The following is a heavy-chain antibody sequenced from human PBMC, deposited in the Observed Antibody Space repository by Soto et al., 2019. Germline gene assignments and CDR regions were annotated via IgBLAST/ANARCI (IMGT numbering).Heavy chain of an antibody. CDR3: ARGWGYDSTDYYYAY. CDR2: TIPIFGTA. V-gene: IGHV1-69*01. Sequence: QVQLVQSGAEVRKPGSSVRVSCKASGGSFNRHTVSWVRQAPGQGLEWMGGTIPIFGTANHAQKFQGRVTIIADDSTSTVYMELSSLRADDTAIYYCARGWGYDSTDYYYAYWGQGTLVIVSS. CDR1: GGSFNRHT. J-gene: IGHJ4*02. D-gene: IGHD3-22*01.